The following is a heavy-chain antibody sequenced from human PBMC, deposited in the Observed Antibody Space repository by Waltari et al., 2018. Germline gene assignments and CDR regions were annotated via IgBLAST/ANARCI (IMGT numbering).Heavy chain of an antibody. CDR2: VYHGGDT. J-gene: IGHJ4*02. CDR3: VRNGLGYCTSSTCYKNDD. CDR1: GYLINTGYY. V-gene: IGHV4-38-2*02. D-gene: IGHD2-15*01. Sequence: QVQLQESGPGLVRPSETVSPTCTVSGYLINTGYYWGWVRQTPGKGLQWIATVYHGGDTYYNPSLESRVTISLDTSKNQFFLKLTSVTAEDTAIYYCVRNGLGYCTSSTCYKNDDWGQGTLVTVSS.